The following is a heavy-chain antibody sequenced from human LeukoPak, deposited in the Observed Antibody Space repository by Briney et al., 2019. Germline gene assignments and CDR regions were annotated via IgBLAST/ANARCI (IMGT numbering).Heavy chain of an antibody. Sequence: GGSLRLSCAASGITSSDNFMSWIRQAPGKGLEWVSYISKSDGTTYYADTVKGRFTISRDNAKNSLYLQMNSLRAEDTAVYYCARDSVLYGDADYWGQGTLVTVSS. CDR3: ARDSVLYGDADY. J-gene: IGHJ4*02. V-gene: IGHV3-11*04. CDR2: ISKSDGTT. D-gene: IGHD4-17*01. CDR1: GITSSDNF.